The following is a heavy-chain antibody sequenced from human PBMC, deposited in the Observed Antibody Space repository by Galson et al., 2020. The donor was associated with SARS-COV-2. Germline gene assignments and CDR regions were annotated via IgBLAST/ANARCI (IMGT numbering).Heavy chain of an antibody. V-gene: IGHV4-31*03. Sequence: ASETLSLTCTVSGGSISSGGYYWSWIRQHPGKGLEWIGYIYYSGSTYYNQSLKSRVTISVDTSKNQFSLKLSSVTAADTAVYYCARDEAEQQLGLDYWGQGTLVTVSS. CDR3: ARDEAEQQLGLDY. CDR2: IYYSGST. CDR1: GGSISSGGYY. D-gene: IGHD6-13*01. J-gene: IGHJ4*02.